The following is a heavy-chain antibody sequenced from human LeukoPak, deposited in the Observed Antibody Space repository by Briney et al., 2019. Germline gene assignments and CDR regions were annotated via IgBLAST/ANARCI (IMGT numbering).Heavy chain of an antibody. D-gene: IGHD1-14*01. Sequence: SETLSLTCTVSGGSISSDYWNWIRQPPGKGLEWIGFIYYSGSTNYNPSLKSRVSISMDMSTNQFSLKLSSVTAADTAVYYCAVRQRPGAFDIWGQGTVVTVSS. CDR3: AVRQRPGAFDI. J-gene: IGHJ3*02. V-gene: IGHV4-59*08. CDR2: IYYSGST. CDR1: GGSISSDY.